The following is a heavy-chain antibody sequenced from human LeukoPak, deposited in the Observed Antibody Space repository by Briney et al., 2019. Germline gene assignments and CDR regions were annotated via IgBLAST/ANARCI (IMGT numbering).Heavy chain of an antibody. CDR2: MNPNSGNT. CDR1: GYTFTSYD. Sequence: ASVKVSCKASGYTFTSYDINWVRQATGQGLEWMGWMNPNSGNTGYAQKFQGRVTMTRNTSISTAYMELSSLRSEATAVYYCARGRGGVLRYFDWLFVDAFDIWGQGTMVTVSS. V-gene: IGHV1-8*01. D-gene: IGHD3-9*01. CDR3: ARGRGGVLRYFDWLFVDAFDI. J-gene: IGHJ3*02.